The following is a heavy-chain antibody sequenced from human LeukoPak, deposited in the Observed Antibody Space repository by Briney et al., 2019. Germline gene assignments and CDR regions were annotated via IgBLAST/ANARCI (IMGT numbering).Heavy chain of an antibody. CDR1: GGTFSSYA. CDR3: ATVGTPMVTRDY. Sequence: WASVKVSCKASGGTFSSYAISWVRQAPGQGLEWMGGIIPIFGTANYAQKFQGRVTITADKSTSTAYMELSSLRSEDTAVYYCATVGTPMVTRDYWGQGTLVTVSS. D-gene: IGHD5-18*01. J-gene: IGHJ4*02. V-gene: IGHV1-69*06. CDR2: IIPIFGTA.